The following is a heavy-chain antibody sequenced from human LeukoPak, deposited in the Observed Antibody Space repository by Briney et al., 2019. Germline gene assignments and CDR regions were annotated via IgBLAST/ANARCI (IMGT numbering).Heavy chain of an antibody. CDR1: GYTLTELS. D-gene: IGHD2-2*01. CDR3: ARDGIVVVPAATD. Sequence: ASVKVSCKVSGYTLTELSMHWVRQAPGQGLEWMGWINPNSGGTNYAQKFQGRVTMTRDTSISTAYMELSRLRSDDTAVYYCARDGIVVVPAATDWGQGTLVTVSS. CDR2: INPNSGGT. J-gene: IGHJ4*02. V-gene: IGHV1-2*02.